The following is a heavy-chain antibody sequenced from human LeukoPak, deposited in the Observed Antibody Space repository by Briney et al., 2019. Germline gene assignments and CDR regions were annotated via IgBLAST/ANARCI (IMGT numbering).Heavy chain of an antibody. D-gene: IGHD2-15*01. CDR3: ARMLVVSTPFDY. V-gene: IGHV4-34*01. J-gene: IGHJ4*02. Sequence: SETLSLTCAVYGGSFSGYYWSWIRQPPGKGLEWIGEINHSGSTNYNPSLKSRVTISVDTSKNQFSLKLSSVTAADTAVYYCARMLVVSTPFDYWGQGTLVTVSS. CDR2: INHSGST. CDR1: GGSFSGYY.